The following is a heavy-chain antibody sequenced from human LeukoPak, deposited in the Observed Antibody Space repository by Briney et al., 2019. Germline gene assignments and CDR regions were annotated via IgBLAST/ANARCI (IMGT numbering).Heavy chain of an antibody. J-gene: IGHJ4*02. CDR2: ISYDGSNK. CDR3: AKDRALGY. Sequence: GGSLRLSCAASGFTVSSNYMSWVRQAPGKGLEWVAVISYDGSNKYYADSVKGRFTISRDNSKNTLYLQMNSLRAEDTAVYYCAKDRALGYWGQGTLVTVSS. V-gene: IGHV3-30*18. CDR1: GFTVSSNY.